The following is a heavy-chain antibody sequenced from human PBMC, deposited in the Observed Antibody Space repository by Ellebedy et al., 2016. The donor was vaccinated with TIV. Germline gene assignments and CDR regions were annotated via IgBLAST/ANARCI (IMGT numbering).Heavy chain of an antibody. J-gene: IGHJ3*02. CDR1: GFTFSTYG. V-gene: IGHV3-48*04. CDR3: ARDPQLWAFDI. CDR2: ISSSGSTI. Sequence: GESLKISCAASGFTFSTYGMNWVRQAPGKGLEWVSYISSSGSTIYYADSVKGRFTISRDNAKNSLYLQMNSLRAEDTAVYYCARDPQLWAFDIWGQGTMVTVSS. D-gene: IGHD2-21*01.